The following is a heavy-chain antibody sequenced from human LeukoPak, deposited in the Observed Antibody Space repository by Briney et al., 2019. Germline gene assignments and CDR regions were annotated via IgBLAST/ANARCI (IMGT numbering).Heavy chain of an antibody. D-gene: IGHD4-17*01. CDR1: GFTFSSYG. V-gene: IGHV3-33*01. CDR2: IWYDGSNQ. Sequence: PGRSLRLSCAASGFTFSSYGMHWVRQAPGQGLEWVAVIWYDGSNQSYADSVKGRFTISRDTSKSTLHLQMNSLRAEDTAVHYCARDLTTVTTGLHWGQGTLVTVSS. CDR3: ARDLTTVTTGLH. J-gene: IGHJ4*02.